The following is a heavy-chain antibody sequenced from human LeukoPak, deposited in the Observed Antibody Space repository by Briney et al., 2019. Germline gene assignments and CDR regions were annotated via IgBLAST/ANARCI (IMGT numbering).Heavy chain of an antibody. J-gene: IGHJ4*02. Sequence: GGSLRLSCAASGFTFSDYYMSWIRQAPGKGLEWVSYISSSGSTIYYADSVKGRFTISRDNAKNSLYLQMNSLRAEDTAVYYCAREVVTAILPGYFDYWGQGTLVTVSS. V-gene: IGHV3-11*01. CDR1: GFTFSDYY. CDR3: AREVVTAILPGYFDY. CDR2: ISSSGSTI. D-gene: IGHD2-21*02.